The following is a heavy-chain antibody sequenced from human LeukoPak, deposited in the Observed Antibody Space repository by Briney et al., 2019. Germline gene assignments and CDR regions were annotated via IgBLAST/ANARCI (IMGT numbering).Heavy chain of an antibody. CDR3: ARVRNGNWFDP. CDR2: ISSSSYI. V-gene: IGHV3-21*01. D-gene: IGHD4-11*01. Sequence: GGSLRLSCAASGFTFSSYSMNWVRRAPGKGLEWVSSISSSSYIYYADSVKGRFTISRDNAKNSLYLQMNSLGAEDTAVYYCARVRNGNWFDPWGQGTLVTVSS. J-gene: IGHJ5*02. CDR1: GFTFSSYS.